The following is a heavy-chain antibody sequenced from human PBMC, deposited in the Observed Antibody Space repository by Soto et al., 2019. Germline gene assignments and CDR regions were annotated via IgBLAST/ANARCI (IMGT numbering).Heavy chain of an antibody. J-gene: IGHJ4*02. Sequence: QVQLVESGGGVVQPGRSLRLSCAASGFTFSRHAMHWVRQAPVKGLEWVAVISYDGSEKDYADSVKGRFTISRDSSKNTLYLQMDSLGTEDTAVYYCAREVGGSSPPGWGQGTLVTVFS. D-gene: IGHD6-6*01. V-gene: IGHV3-30-3*01. CDR2: ISYDGSEK. CDR3: AREVGGSSPPG. CDR1: GFTFSRHA.